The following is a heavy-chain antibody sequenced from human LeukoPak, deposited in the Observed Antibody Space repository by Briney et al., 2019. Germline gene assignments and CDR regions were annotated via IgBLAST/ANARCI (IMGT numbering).Heavy chain of an antibody. D-gene: IGHD5-18*01. CDR2: IIPILGMA. J-gene: IGHJ4*02. CDR1: GGTFSSYA. CDR3: ARVDTAMVIDY. V-gene: IGHV1-69*04. Sequence: ASVKVSCKASGGTFSSYAISWVRQAPGQGLEWMGRIIPILGMANYAQKFQGRVTITADKSTSTAYMELSSLRSEDTAVYYCARVDTAMVIDYWGQGTLVTVSS.